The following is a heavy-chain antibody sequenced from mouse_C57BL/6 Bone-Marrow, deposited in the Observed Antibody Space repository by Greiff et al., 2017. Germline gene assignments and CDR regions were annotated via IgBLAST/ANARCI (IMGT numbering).Heavy chain of an antibody. Sequence: VKLQESGPGLVQPSQSLSITCTVSGFSLTSYGVHWVRQSPGKGLEWLGVIWSGGSTDYNAAFISRLSISKDNSKSQVFFKMNSLQADDTAIYYCARTPYYSNFYAMDYWGQGTSVTVSS. J-gene: IGHJ4*01. V-gene: IGHV2-2*01. CDR1: GFSLTSYG. CDR2: IWSGGST. CDR3: ARTPYYSNFYAMDY. D-gene: IGHD2-5*01.